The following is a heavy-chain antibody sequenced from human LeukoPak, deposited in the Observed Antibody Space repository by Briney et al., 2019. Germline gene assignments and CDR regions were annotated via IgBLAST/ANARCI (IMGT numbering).Heavy chain of an antibody. J-gene: IGHJ4*02. CDR3: ARQVDTTMALPDY. CDR2: ISGYNGNT. CDR1: GYTFTSYG. Sequence: ASVKVSCKASGYTFTSYGISWVRRAPGQGLEWMGWISGYNGNTNYAQKLQGRVTMTTDTSTSTAYMELRSLISDDTAIYYCARQVDTTMALPDYWGQGTLVTVSS. D-gene: IGHD5-18*01. V-gene: IGHV1-18*01.